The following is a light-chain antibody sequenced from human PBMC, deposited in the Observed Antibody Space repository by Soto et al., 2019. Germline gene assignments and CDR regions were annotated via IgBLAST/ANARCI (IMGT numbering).Light chain of an antibody. J-gene: IGKJ1*01. CDR1: QSLSSSQ. CDR3: QQYGSSPRT. V-gene: IGKV3-20*01. Sequence: DIVFTQSPGTLSLSPGERATLSCRASQSLSSSQLAWYQQKPGQAPRLLSHYASSRPTGISARFTGSGSGTYFTLTITTLEPEDFAVYYCQQYGSSPRTFGLGTKVDIK. CDR2: YAS.